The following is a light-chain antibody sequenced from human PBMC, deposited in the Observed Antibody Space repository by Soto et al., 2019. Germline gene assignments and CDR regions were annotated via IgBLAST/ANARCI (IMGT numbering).Light chain of an antibody. V-gene: IGLV2-8*01. J-gene: IGLJ1*01. CDR2: EVT. CDR1: TSDIGAYNY. Sequence: QSVLTQPPSASGSPGQSVTISCTATTSDIGAYNYVSWYQQRPAKAPKLIIYEVTRRPSGVPDRIFGSKSYTTASLTVYGLQAEDEADYYCSSFAGTNSFVFGTGTKVTVL. CDR3: SSFAGTNSFV.